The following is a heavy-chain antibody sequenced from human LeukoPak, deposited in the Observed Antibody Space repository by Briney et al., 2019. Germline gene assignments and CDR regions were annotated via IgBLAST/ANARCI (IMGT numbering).Heavy chain of an antibody. J-gene: IGHJ6*02. CDR3: ARGAYSSWSYYYYGMDV. D-gene: IGHD6-13*01. CDR2: INHSGST. V-gene: IGHV4-34*01. Sequence: SETLSLTCAVYGGSFSGYYWSWIRQPPGKGLEWIGEINHSGSTNYNPSLKSRVTISVDTSKNQFSLKLSSVTAADTAVYYCARGAYSSWSYYYYGMDVWGQGTTVTVSS. CDR1: GGSFSGYY.